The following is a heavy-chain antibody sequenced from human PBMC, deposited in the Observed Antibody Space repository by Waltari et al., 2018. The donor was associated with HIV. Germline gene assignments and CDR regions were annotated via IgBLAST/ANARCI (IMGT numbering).Heavy chain of an antibody. CDR1: GYSFISYY. V-gene: IGHV1-46*03. CDR2: INPSGGGST. D-gene: IGHD3-22*01. Sequence: QVQLVQSGAEVKTPGASVKLSCKASGYSFISYYMPWVRQAPGQGLEWMGVINPSGGGSTTYAQKFHGRVTMTRDMSTSTVYMELSSLRSEDTAVYYCARTYYYDTSGYYWRAFDIWGQGTTVTVSS. J-gene: IGHJ3*02. CDR3: ARTYYYDTSGYYWRAFDI.